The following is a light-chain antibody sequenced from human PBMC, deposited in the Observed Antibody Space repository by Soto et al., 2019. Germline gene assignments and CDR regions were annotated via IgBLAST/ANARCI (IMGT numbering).Light chain of an antibody. V-gene: IGLV2-8*01. J-gene: IGLJ3*02. CDR2: EVT. Sequence: QSVLTQPPSASGSTGQSVTISCTGTSRDVGGYNYVSWYQQYPGRAPKLMIYEVTKRPSGVPDRFSGSKSGNTASLTVSGLQAEDEADYYCSSYAASNNFYFVFGGGTKLTVL. CDR3: SSYAASNNFYFV. CDR1: SRDVGGYNY.